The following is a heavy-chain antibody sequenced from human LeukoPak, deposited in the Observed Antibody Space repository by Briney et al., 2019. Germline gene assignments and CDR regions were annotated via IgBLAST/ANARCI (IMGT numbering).Heavy chain of an antibody. CDR1: GGSISSYY. CDR3: ARDFGGYPIDAFDI. J-gene: IGHJ3*02. Sequence: PSETLSLTCTVSGGSISSYYWSWIRQPPGKGLEWIGYIYYSGSTNYNPSLKSRVTISVDTSKNQFSLKLSSVTAADTAVYYCARDFGGYPIDAFDIWGQGTMVTVSS. V-gene: IGHV4-59*01. D-gene: IGHD3-22*01. CDR2: IYYSGST.